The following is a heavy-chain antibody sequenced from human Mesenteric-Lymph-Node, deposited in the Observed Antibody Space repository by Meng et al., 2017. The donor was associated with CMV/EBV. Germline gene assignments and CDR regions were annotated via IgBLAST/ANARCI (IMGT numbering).Heavy chain of an antibody. V-gene: IGHV3-11*04. CDR2: ISSSSSTI. J-gene: IGHJ6*02. CDR1: GDSVSGGSYY. Sequence: GGSLRLSCTVSGDSVSGGSYYWTWIRQAPGKGLEWVSYISSSSSTIYYADSVKGRFTISRDNAKNSLYLQMNSLRAEDTAVYYCARDGGSGSYGDYYYGLDVWGQGTTVTVSS. CDR3: ARDGGSGSYGDYYYGLDV. D-gene: IGHD3-10*01.